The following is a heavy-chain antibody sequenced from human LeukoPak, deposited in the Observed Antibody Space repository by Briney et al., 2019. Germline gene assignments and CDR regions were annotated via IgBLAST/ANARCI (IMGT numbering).Heavy chain of an antibody. CDR3: ARSQIPLGTWYFDL. D-gene: IGHD1-14*01. CDR2: ISPGSGGT. J-gene: IGHJ2*01. V-gene: IGHV1-2*02. CDR1: GYTFTGYY. Sequence: ASVKVSCKASGYTFTGYYIHWVRQAPGQGLEGMGWISPGSGGTKYAQNFQGRVTMTRDTSISTAYMELSSLRSEDTAVYYCARSQIPLGTWYFDLWGRGTLVTVSS.